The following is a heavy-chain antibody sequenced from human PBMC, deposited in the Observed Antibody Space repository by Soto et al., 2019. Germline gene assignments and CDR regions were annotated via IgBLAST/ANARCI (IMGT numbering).Heavy chain of an antibody. V-gene: IGHV3-53*01. CDR2: IYSGDNT. D-gene: IGHD5-12*01. J-gene: IGHJ4*02. CDR3: ARDSGYSGYACDY. Sequence: EVQLVESGGYLVQPGGSLRLSCAASEFIISSNYMSWVRQAPGKGLEWVSVIYSGDNTYYADSVKGRFIVSRDNSKNTLYLQMHSLRAEDTAVYYCARDSGYSGYACDYWGQGTLVTVSS. CDR1: EFIISSNY.